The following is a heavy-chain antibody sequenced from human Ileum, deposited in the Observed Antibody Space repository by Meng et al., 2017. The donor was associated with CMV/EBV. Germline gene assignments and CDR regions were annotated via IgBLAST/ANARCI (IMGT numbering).Heavy chain of an antibody. CDR3: ARSWGPRGYCRGGSCYPDWFDP. D-gene: IGHD2-15*01. CDR1: GGSVSSGGYY. J-gene: IGHJ5*02. V-gene: IGHV4-61*08. Sequence: SETLSLTCTVSGGSVSSGGYYWSWIRQPPGKGLEWIGYIYYTGSTNYNPSLKSRLTMSVDTSKNQFSLNLNSLTAADTAVYYCARSWGPRGYCRGGSCYPDWFDPWGQGTLVTVSS. CDR2: IYYTGST.